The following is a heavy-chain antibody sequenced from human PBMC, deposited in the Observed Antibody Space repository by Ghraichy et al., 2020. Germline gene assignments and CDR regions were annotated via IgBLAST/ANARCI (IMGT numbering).Heavy chain of an antibody. CDR1: GFTFRSYS. D-gene: IGHD6-19*01. CDR3: ARYERAVSGGFDY. CDR2: ISSSSSDI. J-gene: IGHJ4*02. V-gene: IGHV3-21*01. Sequence: GSLRLSCAASGFTFRSYSMNWVRQAPGKGLEWVSSISSSSSDIYYADSVKGRFTISRDNAKQSVSLQMTSLRVEDTAVYYCARYERAVSGGFDYWSQGTLVTVSS.